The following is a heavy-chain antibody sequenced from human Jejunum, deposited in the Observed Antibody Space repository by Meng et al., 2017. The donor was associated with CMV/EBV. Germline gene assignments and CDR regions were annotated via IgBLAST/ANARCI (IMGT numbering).Heavy chain of an antibody. J-gene: IGHJ4*02. CDR3: AREAVLVPEVLTGYFDH. CDR1: TFSNYS. V-gene: IGHV3-23*03. D-gene: IGHD2-8*02. CDR2: FYSADRST. Sequence: TFSNYSMRWVRQPPGQGLEWVSTFYSADRSTYYVHSAQRRFTISSDTSKQTLYLQMHSLRPEDTAVYYCAREAVLVPEVLTGYFDHWGQGALVTVSS.